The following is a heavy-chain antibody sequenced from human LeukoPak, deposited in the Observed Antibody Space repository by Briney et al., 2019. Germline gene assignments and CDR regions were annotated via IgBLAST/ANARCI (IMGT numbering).Heavy chain of an antibody. Sequence: PGGSLRLSCAASGFTFSNYGMNWVRQAPGKGLEWVSGMSGSGVSTYYADSVKGRFTISRDNSKNTLYLQMNSLRAEDTAVYYCAKGDDILTGSGYYYYMDVWGKGTTVTISS. J-gene: IGHJ6*03. CDR3: AKGDDILTGSGYYYYMDV. CDR1: GFTFSNYG. V-gene: IGHV3-23*01. CDR2: MSGSGVST. D-gene: IGHD3-9*01.